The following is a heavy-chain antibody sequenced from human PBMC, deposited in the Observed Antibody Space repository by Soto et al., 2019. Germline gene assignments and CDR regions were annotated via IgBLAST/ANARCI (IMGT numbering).Heavy chain of an antibody. CDR3: ARENYFDH. CDR2: IKQDGSEK. V-gene: IGHV3-7*04. Sequence: EVQLVESGGGLVQPGGSLRLSCAASGFSFNSYWMGWVRQFPGKGLEWVANIKQDGSEKNYVDSVKGRFTISRDNAKKSLYLQMNSLRAEDTAVYYCARENYFDHWGQGTLVTVSS. J-gene: IGHJ4*02. CDR1: GFSFNSYW.